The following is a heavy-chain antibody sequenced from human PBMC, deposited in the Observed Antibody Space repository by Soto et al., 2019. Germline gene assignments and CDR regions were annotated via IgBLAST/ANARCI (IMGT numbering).Heavy chain of an antibody. Sequence: GPLSLTCAVSGGSISSSNWWSWVRQPPGKGLEWIGEIYHSGSTNYNPSLKSRVTISVDKSKNQFSLKLSSVTAADTAVYYCARDRSIAVAGTRFDYWGQGTLVTVSS. V-gene: IGHV4-4*02. CDR2: IYHSGST. J-gene: IGHJ4*02. CDR3: ARDRSIAVAGTRFDY. D-gene: IGHD6-19*01. CDR1: GGSISSSNW.